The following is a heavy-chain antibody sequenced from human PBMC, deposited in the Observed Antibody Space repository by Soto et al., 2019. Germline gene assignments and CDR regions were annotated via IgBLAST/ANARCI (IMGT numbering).Heavy chain of an antibody. CDR3: ARGSYDFWSGYRYYYYMDV. CDR2: IYYSGST. Sequence: PSETLSLACTVSGGSISSYYWSWIRQPPGKGLEWIGYIYYSGSTNYNPSLKSRVTISVDTSKNQFSLKLSSVTAADTAVYYCARGSYDFWSGYRYYYYMDVWGKGTTVT. J-gene: IGHJ6*03. CDR1: GGSISSYY. D-gene: IGHD3-3*01. V-gene: IGHV4-59*01.